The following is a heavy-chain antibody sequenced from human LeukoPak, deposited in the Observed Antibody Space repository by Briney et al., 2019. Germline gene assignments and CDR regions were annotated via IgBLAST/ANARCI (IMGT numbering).Heavy chain of an antibody. CDR3: AKDQNKFDYGDYGWFDP. V-gene: IGHV3-74*01. CDR1: GFTFSSYW. Sequence: GGSLRLSCAASGFTFSSYWMHWVRQAPGKGLGWVSRINRDGSSTTYAASVKGRFTISRDNSKNTLYLQMNSLRAEDTAVYYCAKDQNKFDYGDYGWFDPWGQGTLVTVSS. D-gene: IGHD4-17*01. CDR2: INRDGSST. J-gene: IGHJ5*02.